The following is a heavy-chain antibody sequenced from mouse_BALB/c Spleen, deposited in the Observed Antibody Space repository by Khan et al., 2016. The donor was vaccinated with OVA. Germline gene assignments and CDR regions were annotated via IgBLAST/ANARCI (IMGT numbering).Heavy chain of an antibody. J-gene: IGHJ1*01. D-gene: IGHD1-1*01. CDR3: ARAGTTVVAYWYFDV. Sequence: DVKLVESGPDLVKPSQSLSLTCTVTGYSITSGYSWHWIRQFPGNKLEWMGYIYYSGNTNYNPSLKSRISITRDTSKNQFFLQLNSVTTEDTATYYCARAGTTVVAYWYFDVWGAGTTVTVSS. V-gene: IGHV3-1*02. CDR1: GYSITSGYS. CDR2: IYYSGNT.